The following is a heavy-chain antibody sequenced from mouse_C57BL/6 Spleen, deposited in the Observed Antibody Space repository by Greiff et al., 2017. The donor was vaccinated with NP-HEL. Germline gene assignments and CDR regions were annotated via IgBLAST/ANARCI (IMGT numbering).Heavy chain of an antibody. CDR3: ARSKLGRYFDY. D-gene: IGHD4-1*01. V-gene: IGHV1-54*01. J-gene: IGHJ2*01. Sequence: VQLQQSGAELVRPGTSVKVSCKASGYAFTNYLIEWVKQRPGQGLEWIGVINPGSGGTNYNEKFKGKATLTADKSSSTAYMQLSSLTSEDSAVYFCARSKLGRYFDYWGQGTTLTVSS. CDR2: INPGSGGT. CDR1: GYAFTNYL.